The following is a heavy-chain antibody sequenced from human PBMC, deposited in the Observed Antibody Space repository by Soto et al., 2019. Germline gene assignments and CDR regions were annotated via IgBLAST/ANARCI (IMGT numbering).Heavy chain of an antibody. J-gene: IGHJ4*02. V-gene: IGHV4-30-2*01. CDR3: ARGYCSGGSCYSDGGFDY. CDR1: GGSISSGGYS. Sequence: QLQLQESGSGLVKPSQTLSLTCAVSGGSISSGGYSWSWIRQPPGKGLEWIGYIYHSGSTYYNPSLKSRVTISVDRSKNQFYLKLSSVTAADTAVYYCARGYCSGGSCYSDGGFDYWGQGTLVTVSS. CDR2: IYHSGST. D-gene: IGHD2-15*01.